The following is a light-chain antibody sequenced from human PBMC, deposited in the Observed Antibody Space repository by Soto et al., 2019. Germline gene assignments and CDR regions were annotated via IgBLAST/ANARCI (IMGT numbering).Light chain of an antibody. CDR3: QQRKIWPPIT. CDR2: GAS. CDR1: QSVNNY. J-gene: IGKJ5*01. Sequence: EVVLTQSPATLSLSPGERATLSCRASQSVNNYLAWYQQKPGQAPRLLIYGASNRATGIPARFSGSGSGTDFTLTISSVEPEDFAVYYCQQRKIWPPITFGQGTRLDIK. V-gene: IGKV3-11*01.